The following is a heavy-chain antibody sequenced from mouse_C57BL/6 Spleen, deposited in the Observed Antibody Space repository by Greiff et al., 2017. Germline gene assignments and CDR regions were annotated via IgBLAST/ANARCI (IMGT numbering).Heavy chain of an antibody. Sequence: QVQLQQPGAELVRPGSSVKLSCKASGYTFTSYWMHWVKQRPIQGLEWIGNIDPSDSETHYNQKFKDKATLTVDKSSSTAYMQLSSLKSEDSAVYYCARRYYGSSHLDYWGQGTTLTVSS. CDR2: IDPSDSET. D-gene: IGHD1-1*01. CDR1: GYTFTSYW. V-gene: IGHV1-52*01. J-gene: IGHJ2*01. CDR3: ARRYYGSSHLDY.